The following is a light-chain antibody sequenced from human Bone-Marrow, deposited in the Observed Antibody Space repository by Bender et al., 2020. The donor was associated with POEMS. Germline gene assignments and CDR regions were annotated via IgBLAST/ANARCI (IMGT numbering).Light chain of an antibody. CDR3: CSFAGYTTHWL. CDR2: SSH. CDR1: SSNIGAHA. Sequence: SALTQPPSASGTPGQRVTISCSGGSSNIGAHAVNWYQHLPGTAPKLLIYSSHRRPSEVPDRFSGSRSGTSASLAISGLQAEDEADYHCCSFAGYTTHWLFAGGTKLTVL. V-gene: IGLV1-44*01. J-gene: IGLJ3*02.